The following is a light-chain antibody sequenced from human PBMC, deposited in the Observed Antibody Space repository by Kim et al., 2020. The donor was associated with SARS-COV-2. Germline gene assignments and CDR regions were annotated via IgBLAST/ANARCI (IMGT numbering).Light chain of an antibody. CDR1: SSNIGSNT. CDR2: SNN. V-gene: IGLV1-44*01. J-gene: IGLJ3*02. CDR3: AAWDDSLNGV. Sequence: PGQSVTISCSGSSSNIGSNTVNWYQQLPGTAPKLLIYSNNQRPSGVPDRFSGSKSGTSASLAISGLQSEDEADYYCAAWDDSLNGVFGGGTQLTVL.